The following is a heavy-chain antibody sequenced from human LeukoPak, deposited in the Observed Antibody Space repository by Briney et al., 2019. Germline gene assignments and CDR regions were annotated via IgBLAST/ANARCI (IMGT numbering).Heavy chain of an antibody. V-gene: IGHV3-23*01. Sequence: GGSLRLSCATSGFTFSSYGMTWVRQAPDRVLDQVSSISGSGDNTYYADSVKGRFTFSRDNSKDTLYLQMNSLRAEDTAVYYCARGGYYGSGTYYSPTSPHWGQGTLVTVSS. J-gene: IGHJ4*02. CDR1: GFTFSSYG. CDR2: ISGSGDNT. CDR3: ARGGYYGSGTYYSPTSPH. D-gene: IGHD3-10*01.